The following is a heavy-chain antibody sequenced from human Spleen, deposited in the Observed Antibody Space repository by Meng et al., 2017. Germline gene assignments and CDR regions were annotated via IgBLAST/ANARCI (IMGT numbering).Heavy chain of an antibody. CDR2: TYYRSRWYT. CDR1: GDSVSSNTAT. Sequence: LRLSCAISGDSVSSNTATWNWIRQSPSRGLEWLGRTYYRSRWYTDYGVSVKGRVTIIPDTARNRFSLQLHSVIPEDTAFYFCARGDYYFDSWGQGTLVTVSS. V-gene: IGHV6-1*01. CDR3: ARGDYYFDS. J-gene: IGHJ4*02.